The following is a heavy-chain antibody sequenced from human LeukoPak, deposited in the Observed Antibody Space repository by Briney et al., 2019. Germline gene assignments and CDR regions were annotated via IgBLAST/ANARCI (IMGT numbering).Heavy chain of an antibody. D-gene: IGHD3-10*01. CDR2: ISAYNGNT. Sequence: ASVKVSCKASGYTFTSYGISWVRQAPGQGLEWMGWISAYNGNTNYAQKLQGRVTMTTDTSTSTAYMELRRLRSDDTAVYYCARDRILWFGELWNYFDYWGQGTLVTVSS. CDR3: ARDRILWFGELWNYFDY. V-gene: IGHV1-18*01. J-gene: IGHJ4*02. CDR1: GYTFTSYG.